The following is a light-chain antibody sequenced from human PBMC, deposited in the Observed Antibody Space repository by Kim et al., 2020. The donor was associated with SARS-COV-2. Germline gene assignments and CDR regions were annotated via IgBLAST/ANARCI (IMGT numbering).Light chain of an antibody. CDR3: QVWDSSSDVI. V-gene: IGLV3-21*04. J-gene: IGLJ2*01. CDR2: YDN. CDR1: NIGSKS. Sequence: SYEPTQPPSVSVAPGETATIPCGKDNIGSKSVHWYQQKPGQAPMLVISYDNDRPSGIPERFSGSNSGNTATLTIGRVEAGDEADYYCQVWDSSSDVIFGGGTQLTVL.